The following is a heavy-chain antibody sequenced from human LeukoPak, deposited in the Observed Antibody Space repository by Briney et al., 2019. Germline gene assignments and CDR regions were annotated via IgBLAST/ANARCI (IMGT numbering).Heavy chain of an antibody. V-gene: IGHV3-30-3*01. D-gene: IGHD1-1*01. CDR2: VSYGGSNK. CDR3: ARDRSGPGYHFDY. Sequence: QPGKSLTLSCADSGFTLESYTVQWVLHAPEKGLEGVALVSYGGSNKYYIDSVKGRFTISRDNSKNTLYLQMNSLRPEDTAVYYCARDRSGPGYHFDYWGQGTLVTVST. CDR1: GFTLESYT. J-gene: IGHJ4*02.